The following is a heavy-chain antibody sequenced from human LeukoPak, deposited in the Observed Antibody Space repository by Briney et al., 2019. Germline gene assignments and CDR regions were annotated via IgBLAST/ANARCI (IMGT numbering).Heavy chain of an antibody. V-gene: IGHV1-3*01. CDR1: GYTFTSYA. D-gene: IGHD2-2*01. CDR2: INAGNGNT. CDR3: ARDFEDIVVVPDAAYGAGMDV. J-gene: IGHJ6*02. Sequence: ASVKVSCKASGYTFTSYAMHWVRQAPGQRLEWMGWINAGNGNTKYSQKFQGRATITRDTSASTAYMELSSLRSEDTAGYYCARDFEDIVVVPDAAYGAGMDVWGQGTTVTVSS.